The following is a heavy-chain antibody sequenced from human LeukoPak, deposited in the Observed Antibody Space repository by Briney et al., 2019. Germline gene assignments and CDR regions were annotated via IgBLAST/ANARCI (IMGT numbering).Heavy chain of an antibody. CDR1: GLTFSSYS. CDR3: ARDSPRYCSSTSCHGDAFDI. J-gene: IGHJ3*02. Sequence: GGSLRLSCAASGLTFSSYSMNWVRQTPGKGLEWVSSISSSSTYIYYADSLKGRFTISRDNAKNSLYLQMNSLRAEDTAVYYCARDSPRYCSSTSCHGDAFDIWGQGTMVTVSS. D-gene: IGHD2-2*01. V-gene: IGHV3-21*01. CDR2: ISSSSTYI.